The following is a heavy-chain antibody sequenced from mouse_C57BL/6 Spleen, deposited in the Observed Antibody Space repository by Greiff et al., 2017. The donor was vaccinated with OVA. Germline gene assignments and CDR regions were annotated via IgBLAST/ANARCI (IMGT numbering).Heavy chain of an antibody. CDR1: GYAFSSYW. Sequence: QVQLKQSGAELVKPGASVKISCKASGYAFSSYWMNWVKQRPGKGLEWIGQIYPGDGDTNYNGKFKGKATLTADKSSSTAYMQLSSLTSEDSAVYFCARWDYGERAFDYWGQGTTLTVSS. J-gene: IGHJ2*01. CDR2: IYPGDGDT. CDR3: ARWDYGERAFDY. D-gene: IGHD2-4*01. V-gene: IGHV1-80*01.